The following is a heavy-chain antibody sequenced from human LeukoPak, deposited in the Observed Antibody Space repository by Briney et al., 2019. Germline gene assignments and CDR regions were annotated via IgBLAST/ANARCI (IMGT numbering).Heavy chain of an antibody. Sequence: SQTLSLTCAVYGVSFSGYYCSWSRQPPRKGLEWIGEINHIGSANYKPSLKSLVTISVDTSKNKFSLTLSSVTAADTAVYHCERPTRGTPLHSAYYFDYGGKGTLVPVSS. CDR2: INHIGSA. J-gene: IGHJ4*02. CDR3: ERPTRGTPLHSAYYFDY. CDR1: GVSFSGYY. V-gene: IGHV4-34*01. D-gene: IGHD1/OR15-1a*01.